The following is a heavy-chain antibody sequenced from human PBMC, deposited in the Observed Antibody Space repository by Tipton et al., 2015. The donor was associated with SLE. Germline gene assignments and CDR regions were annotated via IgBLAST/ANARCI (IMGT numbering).Heavy chain of an antibody. D-gene: IGHD1-26*01. J-gene: IGHJ3*02. Sequence: QSGAEVKKPGASVKVSCKTSGYTFASHYLHWVRQAPGQGLEWMAIMKPSDGRTTYAQKFQDRFTMTSDPSTSTVYMELSSLRSEDTAVYYCATLRSGSQRRGFDIWGQGTMVTVSS. CDR3: ATLRSGSQRRGFDI. CDR1: GYTFASHY. CDR2: MKPSDGRT. V-gene: IGHV1-46*01.